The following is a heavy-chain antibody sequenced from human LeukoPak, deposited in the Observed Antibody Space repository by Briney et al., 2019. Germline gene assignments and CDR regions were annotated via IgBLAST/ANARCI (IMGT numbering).Heavy chain of an antibody. V-gene: IGHV3-30*04. CDR1: GFTFSSYA. D-gene: IGHD4-17*01. CDR2: ISYDGSNK. Sequence: GRSLRLSCAASGFTFSSYAMHWVRQAPGKGLEWVAVISYDGSNKYYADSVKGRFTISRDNSKNTLYLQMNSLRAEDTAVYYCAREPITVTTSLYFGYWGQGTLVTVSS. J-gene: IGHJ4*02. CDR3: AREPITVTTSLYFGY.